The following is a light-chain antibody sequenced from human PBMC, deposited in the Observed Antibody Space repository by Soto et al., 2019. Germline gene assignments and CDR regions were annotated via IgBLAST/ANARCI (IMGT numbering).Light chain of an antibody. CDR3: QQYNDCPLT. Sequence: EIVMTQSPATLSVSPGERATLSCRASQSVSNNLAWYQQKPGQAPRLLIYGASTRATGIPARFSGSGSGTEFTLTVSSLQSEDFAVYYCQQYNDCPLTFSHGNQVAFK. CDR1: QSVSNN. J-gene: IGKJ3*01. CDR2: GAS. V-gene: IGKV3-15*01.